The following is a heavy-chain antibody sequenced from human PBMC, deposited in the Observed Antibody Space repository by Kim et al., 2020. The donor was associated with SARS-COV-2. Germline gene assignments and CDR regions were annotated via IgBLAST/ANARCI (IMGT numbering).Heavy chain of an antibody. CDR3: ARYGGTYGRFDY. Sequence: NSAQKLQCRVTMTRHTSGSTAYMWLSSLRSDDTAVYYCARYGGTYGRFDYWGQGTLVTVSS. D-gene: IGHD3-16*01. J-gene: IGHJ4*02. V-gene: IGHV1-2*02.